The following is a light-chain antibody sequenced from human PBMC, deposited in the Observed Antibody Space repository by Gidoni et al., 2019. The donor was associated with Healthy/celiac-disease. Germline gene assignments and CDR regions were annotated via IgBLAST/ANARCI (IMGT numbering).Light chain of an antibody. CDR2: EAS. V-gene: IGKV1-33*01. CDR3: QQYDNLRLT. J-gene: IGKJ5*01. Sequence: DIQNSHSTSSLSASVGDRVHITCKATQDISNYLNWFQQKPGKAPKLLIYEASNLETGVPSRFSGSGSGTDFTFTISSVQPEDIATYYCQQYDNLRLTFGQGTRLEIK. CDR1: QDISNY.